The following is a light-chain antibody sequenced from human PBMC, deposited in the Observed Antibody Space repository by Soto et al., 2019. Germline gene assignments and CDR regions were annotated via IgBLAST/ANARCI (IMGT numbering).Light chain of an antibody. CDR3: QQANSFPPT. CDR2: AAS. V-gene: IGKV1-12*01. J-gene: IGKJ2*01. CDR1: QGISNW. Sequence: DIQMTQSPSSVSASVGDRVTITCRASQGISNWLAWYQQKPGKAPNLLIFAASSLQSGVPSRFSGSGSGTDFTLTISDLQPEDFSTYSCQQANSFPPTFGQGTKLEIK.